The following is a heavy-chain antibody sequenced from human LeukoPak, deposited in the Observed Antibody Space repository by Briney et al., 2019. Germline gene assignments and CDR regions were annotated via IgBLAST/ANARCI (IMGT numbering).Heavy chain of an antibody. V-gene: IGHV1-69*13. D-gene: IGHD2-15*01. CDR3: ARDCSGGSCSFDY. CDR2: IIPIFGTA. CDR1: GGTFSSYA. J-gene: IGHJ4*02. Sequence: SVKVSCKASGGTFSSYAISWVRQAPGQGLEWMGGIIPIFGTANYAQKFQGRVTITADESTSTAYMELSSLRSEDTAVYYCARDCSGGSCSFDYWGQRTLVTVSS.